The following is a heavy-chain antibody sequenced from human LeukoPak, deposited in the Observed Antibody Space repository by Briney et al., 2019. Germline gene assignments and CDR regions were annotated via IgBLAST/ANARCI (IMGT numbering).Heavy chain of an antibody. CDR3: ARGLGDNSSSWCVVANYYYYMDV. CDR2: IYYSGST. V-gene: IGHV4-39*07. CDR1: GGSISSSSYY. Sequence: SETLSLTCTVSGGSISSSSYYWGWIRQPPGKGLEWIGSIYYSGSTYYNPSLKSRVTISVDTSKNQFSLKLSSVTAADTAVYYCARGLGDNSSSWCVVANYYYYMDVWGKGTTVTVSS. D-gene: IGHD6-13*01. J-gene: IGHJ6*03.